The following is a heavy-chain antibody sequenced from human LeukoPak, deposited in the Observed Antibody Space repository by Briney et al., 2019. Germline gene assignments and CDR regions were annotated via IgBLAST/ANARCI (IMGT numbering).Heavy chain of an antibody. D-gene: IGHD3-16*01. CDR1: GGSISSSNW. CDR2: IYHSGST. Sequence: SETLSLTCAVSGGSISSSNWWSWVRQPPGKGLEWIGEIYHSGSTNYNPSLKSRVTISVDKSKNQFSLKLSSVTAADTAVYYCARRVMITFGGDFDYWGQGTLVTVSS. CDR3: ARRVMITFGGDFDY. V-gene: IGHV4-4*02. J-gene: IGHJ4*02.